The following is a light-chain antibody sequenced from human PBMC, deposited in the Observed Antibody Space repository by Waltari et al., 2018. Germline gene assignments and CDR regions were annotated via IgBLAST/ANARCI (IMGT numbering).Light chain of an antibody. Sequence: EIVFTQSPATLSLSPGDRHTLSSRASQSLSSHVAGDKQKPGQAPRILIYEASNRATGIPARFSGSGSGTDFTLTISSLEPEDFAVYYCQQRSNWYTFGQGTKLEIK. CDR1: QSLSSH. CDR3: QQRSNWYT. J-gene: IGKJ2*01. V-gene: IGKV3-11*01. CDR2: EAS.